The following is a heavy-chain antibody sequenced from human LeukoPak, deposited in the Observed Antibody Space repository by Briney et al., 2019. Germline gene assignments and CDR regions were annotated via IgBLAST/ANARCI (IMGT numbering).Heavy chain of an antibody. J-gene: IGHJ4*02. CDR1: GFAVSSNY. D-gene: IGHD3-22*01. CDR2: IYSGGST. V-gene: IGHV3-53*01. Sequence: GGSLRLSCAASGFAVSSNYMSWVRQAPGQGLEWVSVIYSGGSTYYADSVKGRFTISRDNSKNTLYLQMNSLRAEDTAVYYCARAVSGYPGDYFDYWGQGTLVTVSS. CDR3: ARAVSGYPGDYFDY.